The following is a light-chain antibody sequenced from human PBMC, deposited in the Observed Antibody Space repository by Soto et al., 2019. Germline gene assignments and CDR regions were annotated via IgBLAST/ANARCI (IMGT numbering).Light chain of an antibody. CDR3: SSYTSRYTWV. CDR1: SSDVGGYNY. CDR2: EVS. V-gene: IGLV2-14*03. Sequence: QSALTQPASVSGSPGQSITISCTGTSSDVGGYNYVSWYQQHPGKAPKLMIYEVSNRPSGVSNRFSGSKSGNTASLTISGLQAEDEADYYGSSYTSRYTWVFGGGTKVTFL. J-gene: IGLJ3*02.